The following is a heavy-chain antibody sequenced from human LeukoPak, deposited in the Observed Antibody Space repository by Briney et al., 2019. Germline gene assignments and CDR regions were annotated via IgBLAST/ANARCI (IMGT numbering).Heavy chain of an antibody. Sequence: PSETLSLTCTVSGGSLSVSSGSYYWSWIRQPPGKGLEWIGYIYYTVSTNYNPSLKSRVTISSDTSKNQFSLKLSSVTAADTAVYYCARSHDFWSGYSWGQGTLVTVSS. CDR3: ARSHDFWSGYS. J-gene: IGHJ4*02. D-gene: IGHD3-3*01. CDR1: GGSLSVSSGSYY. V-gene: IGHV4-61*01. CDR2: IYYTVST.